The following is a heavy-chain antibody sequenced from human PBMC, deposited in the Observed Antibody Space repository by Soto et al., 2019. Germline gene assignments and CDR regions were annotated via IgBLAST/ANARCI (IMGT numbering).Heavy chain of an antibody. CDR3: AHRWQLVRGFDY. CDR2: IYWDDDK. CDR1: GFSLSTSGVG. J-gene: IGHJ4*02. V-gene: IGHV2-5*02. Sequence: QITLKESGPTLVKPTQTLTLTCTFSGFSLSTSGVGVGWIRQPPGKALEWLALIYWDDDKCYSPSLKSRLTITKDTSKNQVVLTMTNMDPVDTATYYCAHRWQLVRGFDYWGQGTLVTVSS. D-gene: IGHD6-6*01.